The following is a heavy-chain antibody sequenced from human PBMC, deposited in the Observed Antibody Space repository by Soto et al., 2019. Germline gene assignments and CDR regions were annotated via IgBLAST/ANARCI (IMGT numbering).Heavy chain of an antibody. CDR3: TTAPDIVVVPAARRDY. D-gene: IGHD2-2*01. CDR1: GFTFSSYA. CDR2: IKSKTDGGTT. V-gene: IGHV3-15*01. Sequence: GGSLRLSCAASGFTFSSYAMHWVRQAPGKGLEWVGCIKSKTDGGTTDYAAPVKGRFTISRDDSKNTLYLQMNNLKTEDTAVYYCTTAPDIVVVPAARRDYWGQGTLVTVSS. J-gene: IGHJ4*02.